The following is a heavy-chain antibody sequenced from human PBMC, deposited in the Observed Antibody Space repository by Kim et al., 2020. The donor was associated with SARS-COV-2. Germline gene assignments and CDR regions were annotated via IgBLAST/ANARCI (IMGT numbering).Heavy chain of an antibody. D-gene: IGHD6-13*01. CDR2: ISYDGSNK. CDR3: ASLYGVQQHQPVDY. CDR1: GFTFSSYA. V-gene: IGHV3-30*04. J-gene: IGHJ4*02. Sequence: GGSLRLSCAASGFTFSSYAMHWVRQAPGKGLEWVAVISYDGSNKYYADSVKGRFTISRDNSKNTLYLQMNSLRAEDTAVYYCASLYGVQQHQPVDYWGQGTLVTVSS.